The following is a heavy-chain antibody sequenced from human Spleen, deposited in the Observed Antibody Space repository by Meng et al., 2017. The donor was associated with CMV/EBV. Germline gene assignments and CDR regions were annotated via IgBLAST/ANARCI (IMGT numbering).Heavy chain of an antibody. CDR2: ISSSGDTK. CDR3: AREGLLRYGDYRFDP. CDR1: GFTFSSYE. D-gene: IGHD4-17*01. V-gene: IGHV3-48*03. J-gene: IGHJ5*02. Sequence: LSLTCAVSGFTFSSYEMNWVRQAPGKGLEWVSYISSSGDTKYYADSVKGRFTVSRDNAKNSLYLQMNSLRAEDTAVYYCAREGLLRYGDYRFDPWGQGTLVTVSS.